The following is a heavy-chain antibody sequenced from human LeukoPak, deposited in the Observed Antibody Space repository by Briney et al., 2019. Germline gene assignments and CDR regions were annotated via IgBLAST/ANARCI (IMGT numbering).Heavy chain of an antibody. V-gene: IGHV4-39*07. CDR1: GGSISSSSYY. D-gene: IGHD3-16*01. CDR2: IYYSGST. Sequence: SETLSLTCTVSGGSISSSSYYWGWIRQPPGKGLEWIGSIYYSGSTYYNPSLKSRVTISVDRSKNQFSLKLSSVTAADTAVYYCAREGGSTFDYWGQGTLVTVSS. CDR3: AREGGSTFDY. J-gene: IGHJ4*02.